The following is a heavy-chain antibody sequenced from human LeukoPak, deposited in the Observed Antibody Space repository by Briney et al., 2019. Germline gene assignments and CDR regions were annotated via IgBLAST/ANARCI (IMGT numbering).Heavy chain of an antibody. J-gene: IGHJ6*02. CDR2: ISWNSGNT. CDR3: AKDRVATEYYYYYGMDV. V-gene: IGHV3-9*01. CDR1: GITFDDHV. Sequence: PGRSLRLSCAASGITFDDHVMHWVRQAPGKGLEWVSGISWNSGNTGYADSVKGRFTISRDNGKNSLYLQMNSLRVEDTALYYCAKDRVATEYYYYYGMDVWGQGTTVTVSS. D-gene: IGHD5-12*01.